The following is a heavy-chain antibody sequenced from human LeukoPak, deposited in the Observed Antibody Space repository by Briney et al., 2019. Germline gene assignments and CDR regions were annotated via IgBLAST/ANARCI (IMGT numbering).Heavy chain of an antibody. V-gene: IGHV1-69*13. CDR3: ARELRFLEWSQRANNWFDP. CDR2: IIPIFGTA. CDR1: GYTFTSYY. D-gene: IGHD3-3*01. Sequence: SVKVSCKASGYTFTSYYMHWVRQAPGQGLEWMGGIIPIFGTANYAQKFQGRVTITADESTSTAYMELSSLRSEDTAVYYCARELRFLEWSQRANNWFDPWGQGTLVTVSS. J-gene: IGHJ5*02.